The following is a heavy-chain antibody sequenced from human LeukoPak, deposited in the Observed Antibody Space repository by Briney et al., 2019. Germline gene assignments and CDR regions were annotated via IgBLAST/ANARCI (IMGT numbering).Heavy chain of an antibody. CDR2: INPSGGST. CDR3: ARHVLVYSSSHREEYYGMDV. Sequence: ASVKVSCRASGYTFTSYYMHWVRQSPGQGLEWMGIINPSGGSTSYAQKFQGRVTMTRDTSTSTVYMELSSLRSEDTAAYYCARHVLVYSSSHREEYYGMDVWGQGTTVTVSS. V-gene: IGHV1-46*01. CDR1: GYTFTSYY. D-gene: IGHD6-6*01. J-gene: IGHJ6*02.